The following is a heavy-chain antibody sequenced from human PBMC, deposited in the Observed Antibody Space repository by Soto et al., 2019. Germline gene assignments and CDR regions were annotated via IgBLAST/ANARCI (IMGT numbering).Heavy chain of an antibody. CDR1: GYAFTSYA. J-gene: IGHJ3*02. V-gene: IGHV1-3*01. D-gene: IGHD3-22*01. CDR3: ARLMPYDSSGYYSGTYAFDI. Sequence: ASVKVSCKASGYAFTSYAMHWVRQAPGQRLEWMGWINAGNGNTKYSQKFQGRVTITRDTSASTAYMELSSLRSEDTAVYYCARLMPYDSSGYYSGTYAFDIWGQGTMVTVSS. CDR2: INAGNGNT.